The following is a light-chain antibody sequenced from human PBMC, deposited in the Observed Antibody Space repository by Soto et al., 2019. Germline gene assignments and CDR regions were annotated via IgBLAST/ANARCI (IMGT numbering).Light chain of an antibody. CDR3: ETWDSSLRAGV. CDR2: DNN. Sequence: QSVLTQPPSVSAAPGQKVTISCSGSSSNIGKNCVSWYQQFSGTAPKLLIYDNNKRPSGIPDRFSGSKSGTSATLDITGLQTGDEADYYCETWDSSLRAGVFGGGTKLTVL. V-gene: IGLV1-51*01. J-gene: IGLJ3*02. CDR1: SSNIGKNC.